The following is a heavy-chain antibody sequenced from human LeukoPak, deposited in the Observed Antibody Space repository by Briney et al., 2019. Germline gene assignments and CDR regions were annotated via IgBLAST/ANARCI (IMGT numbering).Heavy chain of an antibody. V-gene: IGHV1-69*04. CDR1: GGTFSSYA. CDR2: IIPILGIA. D-gene: IGHD6-13*01. J-gene: IGHJ6*03. Sequence: GASVKVSCKASGGTFSSYALNWVRQAPGQGLEWMGRIIPILGIANYAQKFQGRVTITTDESTSTAYMELSSLRSEDTAVYYCASSSAAGALLPDYYYYMDVWGKGTTVTVSS. CDR3: ASSSAAGALLPDYYYYMDV.